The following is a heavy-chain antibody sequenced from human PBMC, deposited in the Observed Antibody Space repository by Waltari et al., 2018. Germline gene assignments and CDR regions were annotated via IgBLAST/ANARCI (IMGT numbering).Heavy chain of an antibody. Sequence: QVQLVQSGAEVKKPGASVKVSCKASGYTFTSYGISWVRQAHGQGLEWMGWISAYNGNTNYAQKLQGRVTMTTDTSTSTAYMELRSLRSDDTAVYYCARDPIRSVAAAGTEYFQHWGQGTLVTVSS. CDR2: ISAYNGNT. CDR3: ARDPIRSVAAAGTEYFQH. J-gene: IGHJ1*01. V-gene: IGHV1-18*01. D-gene: IGHD6-13*01. CDR1: GYTFTSYG.